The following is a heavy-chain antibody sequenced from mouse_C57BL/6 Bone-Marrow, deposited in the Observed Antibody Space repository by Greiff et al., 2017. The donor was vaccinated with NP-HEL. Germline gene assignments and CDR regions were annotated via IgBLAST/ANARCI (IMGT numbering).Heavy chain of an antibody. J-gene: IGHJ4*01. CDR2: INPSSGYT. CDR3: ARRGAMDF. CDR1: GYTFTSYT. Sequence: VLLVESGAELARPGASVKMSCKASGYTFTSYTMHWVKQRPGQGLEWIGYINPSSGYTKYNQKFKDKATLTADKSSSTAYMPLSSLTSEDSAVYYYARRGAMDFWGQGTSVTVSS. V-gene: IGHV1-4*01.